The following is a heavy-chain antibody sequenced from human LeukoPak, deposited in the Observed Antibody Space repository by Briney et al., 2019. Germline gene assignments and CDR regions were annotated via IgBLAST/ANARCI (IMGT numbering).Heavy chain of an antibody. D-gene: IGHD5-18*01. CDR2: ISYDGSNK. V-gene: IGHV3-30*19. CDR3: AVPVRPVDTAMVDGGLDFDY. Sequence: GGSLRLSCAASGFTFSSYGMHWVRQAPGKGLEWVAVISYDGSNKYYADSVKGRFTISRDNSKNTLYLQMNSLRAEDTAVYYCAVPVRPVDTAMVDGGLDFDYWGQGTLVTVSS. CDR1: GFTFSSYG. J-gene: IGHJ4*02.